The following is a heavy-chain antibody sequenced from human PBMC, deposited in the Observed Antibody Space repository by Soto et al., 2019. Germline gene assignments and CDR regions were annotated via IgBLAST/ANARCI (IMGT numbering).Heavy chain of an antibody. D-gene: IGHD3-10*01. J-gene: IGHJ4*02. CDR2: LSGGDDST. CDR3: AKKYHYGSGTYLYYFDY. V-gene: IGHV3-23*01. Sequence: EVPLLESGGGLVQPGGSLRLSCAASGFTFSHFAMSWVRQAPGKGLEWVSTLSGGDDSTYYADSVKDRFTISRDNSKITLYLQLSSLRAEDTAVYYCAKKYHYGSGTYLYYFDYWGQGTLVNVSS. CDR1: GFTFSHFA.